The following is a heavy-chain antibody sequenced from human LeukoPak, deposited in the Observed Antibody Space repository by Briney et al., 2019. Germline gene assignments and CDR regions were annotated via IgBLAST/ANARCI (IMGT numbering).Heavy chain of an antibody. Sequence: GGSLRLSCAASGFTFSSHSMNWVRQAPGKGLEWVSYISSSSSARYYADSVKGRFTISRDDARNSLYLQMDSLRAEDTAVYYCARMSGSRLPGYWGQGALVTVSS. CDR1: GFTFSSHS. D-gene: IGHD3-3*01. J-gene: IGHJ4*02. CDR2: ISSSSSAR. V-gene: IGHV3-48*01. CDR3: ARMSGSRLPGY.